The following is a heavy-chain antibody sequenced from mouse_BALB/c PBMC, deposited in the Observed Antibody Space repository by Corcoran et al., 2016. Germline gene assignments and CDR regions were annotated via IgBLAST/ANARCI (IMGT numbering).Heavy chain of an antibody. V-gene: IGHV9-3-1*01. CDR3: TDGSYYYGWDY. Sequence: QIQLVQSGPELKKPGETVKISCRASGYTFTKYGINWVKQAPGKGIKWMGWINTNTGEPTYADDFKGRFAFSLETSASTAYLQINILKNEDTATNFCTDGSYYYGWDYWGQGAAVTVSS. CDR1: GYTFTKYG. CDR2: INTNTGEP. D-gene: IGHD2-3*01. J-gene: IGHJ4*01.